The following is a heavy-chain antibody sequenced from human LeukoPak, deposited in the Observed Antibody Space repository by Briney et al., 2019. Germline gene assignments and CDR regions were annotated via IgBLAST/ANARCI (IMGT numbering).Heavy chain of an antibody. CDR2: IYYSGST. D-gene: IGHD1-26*01. V-gene: IGHV4-59*01. J-gene: IGHJ6*03. CDR1: GGSISSYY. Sequence: SETLSLTCTVSGGSISSYYWSWIRQPPGKGLEWIGYIYYSGSTNYNPSLKSRVTISVDTSKNQFSLKLSSVTAADTAVYYCARTKWEPNSYYYYYMDVWGKGTTVTISS. CDR3: ARTKWEPNSYYYYYMDV.